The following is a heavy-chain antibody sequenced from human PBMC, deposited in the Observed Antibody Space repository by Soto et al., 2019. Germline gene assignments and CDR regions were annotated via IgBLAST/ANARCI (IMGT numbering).Heavy chain of an antibody. CDR2: VHGGGST. Sequence: VQLVESGGGLIQPGGSLRLSCAASGFTVSNNHMTWVRQAAGKGLELVSFVHGGGSTSYADSVKGRFTISRDNSKNTLYLQRDSLRAEDTAIYYCAGRLTTAASLDYWGRGTRVTVSS. CDR1: GFTVSNNH. J-gene: IGHJ4*02. CDR3: AGRLTTAASLDY. V-gene: IGHV3-53*01. D-gene: IGHD3-16*01.